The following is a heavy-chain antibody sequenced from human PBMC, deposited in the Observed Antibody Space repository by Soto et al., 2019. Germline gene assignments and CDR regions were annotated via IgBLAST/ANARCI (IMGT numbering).Heavy chain of an antibody. D-gene: IGHD3-16*01. CDR2: IKSKTDGGTT. CDR3: LGPGGGSFFPTRPYYYYGMDV. J-gene: IGHJ6*02. CDR1: GFTFRNAW. Sequence: TGGSQRLSCAASGFTFRNAWRNWVRQAPGKGLEWVGRIKSKTDGGTTDYAAPVKGRFTISRDDSKNTLYLQMNSLKTEDTAVYYCLGPGGGSFFPTRPYYYYGMDVWGQGTTVTVSS. V-gene: IGHV3-15*07.